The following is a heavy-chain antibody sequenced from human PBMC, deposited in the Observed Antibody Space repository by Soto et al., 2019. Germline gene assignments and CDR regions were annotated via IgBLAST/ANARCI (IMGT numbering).Heavy chain of an antibody. D-gene: IGHD3-10*01. V-gene: IGHV1-69*15. Sequence: QVQLVQSGAEVRRPGSSVKVSCKASGGTFGSNAISWVRQAPGQGLEWMGNIIPIFGTTHTAQKFQGRVTITADESTNTAYMELSSLRSEDTAVYYCAREGFTFGPGEVRGAFDIWGQGTVVTVSS. J-gene: IGHJ3*02. CDR3: AREGFTFGPGEVRGAFDI. CDR1: GGTFGSNA. CDR2: IIPIFGTT.